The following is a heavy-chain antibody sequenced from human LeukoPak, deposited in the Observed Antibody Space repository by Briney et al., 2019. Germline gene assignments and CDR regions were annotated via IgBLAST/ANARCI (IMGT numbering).Heavy chain of an antibody. CDR2: IYVSGST. Sequence: SETLSLTCAVSGYSIGIGYYWVWIRQPPGKGLEWIGSIYVSGSTYYNPSLTSRVTISIDTSTNQFSLKLSSVTAADTALYYCARQLGDAASGLYWYFDLWGRGTLVTVSS. CDR3: ARQLGDAASGLYWYFDL. CDR1: GYSIGIGYY. J-gene: IGHJ2*01. V-gene: IGHV4-38-2*01. D-gene: IGHD2-21*02.